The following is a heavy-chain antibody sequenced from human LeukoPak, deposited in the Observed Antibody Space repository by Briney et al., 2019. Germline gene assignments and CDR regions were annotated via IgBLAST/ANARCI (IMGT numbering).Heavy chain of an antibody. J-gene: IGHJ4*02. D-gene: IGHD3-9*01. CDR3: AKAYYDILTGYFPPDY. CDR1: GFTFSSYA. V-gene: IGHV3-23*01. CDR2: ISGSGGST. Sequence: GASLRLSCAASGFTFSSYAMSWVRQAPGKGLEWVSAISGSGGSTYYADSVKGRFTISRDNSKNTLYLQMNSLRAEDTAVYYCAKAYYDILTGYFPPDYWGQGTPVTVSS.